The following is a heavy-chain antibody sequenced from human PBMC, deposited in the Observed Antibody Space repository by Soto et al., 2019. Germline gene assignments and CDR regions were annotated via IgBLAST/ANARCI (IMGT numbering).Heavy chain of an antibody. CDR1: GFSFSNGW. V-gene: IGHV3-15*05. CDR2: IKSKTDGETT. Sequence: ELPLVESGGGLVKPRGSLRLSCAASGFSFSNGWMSWVRQAPGKGLEWVGRIKSKTDGETTDYAAPGKGRFTISRDDSKNALYVLMNSLKIEATNVYYCTTDEWEGGQGTLVTVPS. D-gene: IGHD1-26*01. CDR3: TTDEWE. J-gene: IGHJ4*02.